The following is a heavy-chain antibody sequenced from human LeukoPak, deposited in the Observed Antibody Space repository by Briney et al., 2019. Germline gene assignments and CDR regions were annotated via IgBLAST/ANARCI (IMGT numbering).Heavy chain of an antibody. J-gene: IGHJ4*02. CDR2: ISSSSSTI. V-gene: IGHV3-48*02. D-gene: IGHD3-22*01. Sequence: GGSLRLSCAASGFTFSSYSMNWVRQAPGKGLEWASYISSSSSTIYYADSVKGRFTISRDNAKNSLYLQMNSLRDEDTAVYYCARGLRGDYYDSSGYSDYWGQGTLVTVSS. CDR3: ARGLRGDYYDSSGYSDY. CDR1: GFTFSSYS.